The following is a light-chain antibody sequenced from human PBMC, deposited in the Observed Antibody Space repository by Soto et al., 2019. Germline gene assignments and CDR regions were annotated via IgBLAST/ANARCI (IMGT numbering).Light chain of an antibody. J-gene: IGKJ3*01. Sequence: EIVLTQSPATLSLSPGERGTLSCRASQSVSSYLAWYQQKPGQAPRLLIYDASNRATGIPARFSGSGSGTDFTLTISCLEPEDFAVYYCQQRSNWPPFTFGPGTKVDIK. CDR1: QSVSSY. CDR3: QQRSNWPPFT. CDR2: DAS. V-gene: IGKV3-11*01.